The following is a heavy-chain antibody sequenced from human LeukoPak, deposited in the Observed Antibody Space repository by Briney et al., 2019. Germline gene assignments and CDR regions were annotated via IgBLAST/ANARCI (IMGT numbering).Heavy chain of an antibody. CDR1: GGSISSDNW. V-gene: IGHV4-4*02. CDR3: ARGGYCSSTSCYFDY. J-gene: IGHJ4*02. Sequence: SETLSLTCAVSGGSISSDNWWSWVRQPPGKGLEWIGEIYHSGSTNYNPSLQSRVTISVDTSKNQFSLKLSSVTAADTAVYYCARGGYCSSTSCYFDYWGQGTLVTVSS. CDR2: IYHSGST. D-gene: IGHD2-2*01.